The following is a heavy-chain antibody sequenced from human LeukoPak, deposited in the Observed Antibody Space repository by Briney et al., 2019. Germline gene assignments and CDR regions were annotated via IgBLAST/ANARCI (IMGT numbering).Heavy chain of an antibody. D-gene: IGHD2-15*01. CDR3: ARGPVVAATKVRSYGSNNWFDP. J-gene: IGHJ5*02. CDR2: INHSGST. CDR1: GGSFSGYY. Sequence: SETLSLTCAVYGGSFSGYYWSWIRQPPGKGLEWIGEINHSGSTNHNPSLKSRVTISVDTSKNQFSLKLSSVTAADTAVYYCARGPVVAATKVRSYGSNNWFDPWGQGTLVTVSS. V-gene: IGHV4-34*01.